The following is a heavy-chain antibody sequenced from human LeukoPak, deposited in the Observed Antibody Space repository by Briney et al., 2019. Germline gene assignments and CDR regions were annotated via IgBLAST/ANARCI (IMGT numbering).Heavy chain of an antibody. CDR2: IYHSGST. D-gene: IGHD3-3*01. CDR3: AKDHLFGVAL. CDR1: GYSISSGYY. Sequence: SETLSLTCAVSGYSISSGYYWGWIRQPPGKGLEWIGSIYHSGSTYYNPSLKSRVTISVDTSKNQFSLKLSSVTAADTAVYYCAKDHLFGVALWGQGTLVTVSS. J-gene: IGHJ4*02. V-gene: IGHV4-38-2*02.